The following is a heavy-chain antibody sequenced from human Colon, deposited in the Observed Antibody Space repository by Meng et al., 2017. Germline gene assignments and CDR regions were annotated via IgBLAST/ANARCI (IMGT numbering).Heavy chain of an antibody. CDR1: GDSVNNRTYY. V-gene: IGHV4-61*01. Sequence: VQLRESGPGLVRPSETLSLTCTVSGDSVNNRTYYWTWIRQPPEKGLEWIGYVYYDGTTNYNPFLESRLTMSIDTSKNQFSLKLSSVTAADTAVYYCARDWGSGTPYWGQGTLVTVSS. J-gene: IGHJ4*02. D-gene: IGHD3-10*01. CDR2: VYYDGTT. CDR3: ARDWGSGTPY.